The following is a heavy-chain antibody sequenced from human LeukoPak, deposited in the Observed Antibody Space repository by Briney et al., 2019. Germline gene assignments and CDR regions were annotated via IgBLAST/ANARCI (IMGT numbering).Heavy chain of an antibody. Sequence: PGGSLRLSCAASGFTFSSHAMNWVRQAPGKGLEWISSISTDSLTIKYADFVSGQFTISRDNSKNTLYLQMNSLRAEDTAVYYCAKDGGDSSTGGWFDPWGQGTPVTVSS. CDR1: GFTFSSHA. CDR3: AKDGGDSSTGGWFDP. CDR2: ISTDSLTI. J-gene: IGHJ5*02. D-gene: IGHD2-2*01. V-gene: IGHV3-48*01.